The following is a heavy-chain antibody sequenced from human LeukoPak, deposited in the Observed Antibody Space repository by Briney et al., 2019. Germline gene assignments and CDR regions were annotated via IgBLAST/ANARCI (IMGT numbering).Heavy chain of an antibody. CDR1: GFTFSDYY. V-gene: IGHV3-11*01. CDR3: ARVDLVRAFDI. CDR2: LSCNSGTI. J-gene: IGHJ3*02. D-gene: IGHD2-8*02. Sequence: GGSLRLSCAASGFTFSDYYMNWIRQAPGKGLEWVSCLSCNSGTIGYADSVKGRFTISRDNAKNSLYLQMNSLRAEDTAVYYWARVDLVRAFDIWGQGKTGTVSS.